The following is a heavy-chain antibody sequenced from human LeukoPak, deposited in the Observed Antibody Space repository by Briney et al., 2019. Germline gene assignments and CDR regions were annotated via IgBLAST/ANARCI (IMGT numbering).Heavy chain of an antibody. Sequence: SGGSLRLSCVASGFTFDDYGMIWVRHAPGKGLEWVSGINWNGGSTGYADFVKGRFTISRDDAKNSLSLQMNSLRAEDTAFYYCARKASYSSSAYNPHYFDYWGQGTLVTVSS. CDR2: INWNGGST. CDR3: ARKASYSSSAYNPHYFDY. J-gene: IGHJ4*02. D-gene: IGHD6-6*01. V-gene: IGHV3-20*04. CDR1: GFTFDDYG.